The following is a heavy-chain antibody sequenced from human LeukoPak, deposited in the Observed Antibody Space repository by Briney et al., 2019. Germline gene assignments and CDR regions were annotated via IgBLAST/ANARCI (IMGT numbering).Heavy chain of an antibody. D-gene: IGHD3-3*01. CDR3: ARGYYDFWSGYFDY. CDR2: IWYDGSNK. Sequence: GRSLRLSCAASGFTFSSYGMHWVRQAPGKGLEWVAVIWYDGSNKYYADSVKGRFTISRDNSKNTLYLQMNSLRAEDTAVYYCARGYYDFWSGYFDYWGQGTLVTVSS. V-gene: IGHV3-33*01. J-gene: IGHJ4*02. CDR1: GFTFSSYG.